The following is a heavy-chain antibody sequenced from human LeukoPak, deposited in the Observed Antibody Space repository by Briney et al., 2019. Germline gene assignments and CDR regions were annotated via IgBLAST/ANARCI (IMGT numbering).Heavy chain of an antibody. V-gene: IGHV3-30*09. J-gene: IGHJ3*02. D-gene: IGHD3-10*01. CDR2: ISYDGSNK. CDR1: GFTFSNYA. CDR3: ARASSGPGDDDAFDI. Sequence: PGGSLRLSCAASGFTFSNYAIHWVRQAPGKGLEWVAVISYDGSNKYYADSVKGRFAISRDNSKNTLFLQMNNLRAEDTAVYYCARASSGPGDDDAFDIWGQGTMVTVSS.